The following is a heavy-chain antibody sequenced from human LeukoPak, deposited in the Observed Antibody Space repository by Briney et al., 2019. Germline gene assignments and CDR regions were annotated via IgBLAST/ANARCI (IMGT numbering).Heavy chain of an antibody. CDR2: INHSGST. V-gene: IGHV4-34*01. D-gene: IGHD3-16*02. CDR3: ARGRYYDYVWGSYRYSVDAFEI. CDR1: GGSFSGYY. Sequence: SETLSLTCAVYGGSFSGYYWSWIRQPPGKGLEWIGEINHSGSTNYNPSLKSRVTISVDTSKNQFSLKLSSVTAADTAVYYCARGRYYDYVWGSYRYSVDAFEIWGQGTMVTVSS. J-gene: IGHJ3*02.